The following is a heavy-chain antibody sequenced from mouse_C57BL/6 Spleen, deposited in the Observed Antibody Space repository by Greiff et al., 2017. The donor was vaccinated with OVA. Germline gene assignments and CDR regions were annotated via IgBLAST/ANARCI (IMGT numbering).Heavy chain of an antibody. V-gene: IGHV1-19*01. CDR3: AREGNYYAMDY. CDR1: GYTFTDYY. Sequence: VQLQQSGPVLVKPGASVKMSCKASGYTFTDYYMNWVKQSHGKSLEWIGVINPYNGGTSYNQKFKGKATLTVDKSSSTAYMELNSLTSEDAAVYYCAREGNYYAMDYWGQGTSVTVSS. J-gene: IGHJ4*01. CDR2: INPYNGGT.